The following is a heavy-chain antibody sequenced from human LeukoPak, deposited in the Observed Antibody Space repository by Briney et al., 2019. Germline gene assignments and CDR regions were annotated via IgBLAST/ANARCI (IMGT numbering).Heavy chain of an antibody. J-gene: IGHJ4*02. Sequence: SETLSLTCTVSGGSISSGGYYWSWIRQPAGKGLEWIGRIYTSGSTNYNPSLKSRVTISVHTSKNQFSLKLSSVTAADTAVYYCARGLLEWSRPDYWGQGTLVTVSS. CDR1: GGSISSGGYY. V-gene: IGHV4-61*02. CDR3: ARGLLEWSRPDY. D-gene: IGHD3-3*01. CDR2: IYTSGST.